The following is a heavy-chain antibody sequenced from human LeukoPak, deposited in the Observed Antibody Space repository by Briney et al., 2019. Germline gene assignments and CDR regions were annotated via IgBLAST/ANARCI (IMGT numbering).Heavy chain of an antibody. CDR1: GCSISSYY. CDR3: TSTVTTTAVWYFDL. Sequence: PSETLSLTCTVSGCSISSYYWSWIRQPPGKGLEWIGYIYYSGSTNYNPSLKSRVTISVDTSKNQFSLKLSSVTAADTAVYYCTSTVTTTAVWYFDLWGRGTLVTVSS. D-gene: IGHD4-17*01. CDR2: IYYSGST. V-gene: IGHV4-59*01. J-gene: IGHJ2*01.